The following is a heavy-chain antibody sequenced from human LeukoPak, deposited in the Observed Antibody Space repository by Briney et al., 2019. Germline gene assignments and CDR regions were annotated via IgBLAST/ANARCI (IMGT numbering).Heavy chain of an antibody. D-gene: IGHD3-22*01. CDR1: GFTVSSNY. CDR2: LYSGGST. V-gene: IGHV3-53*01. CDR3: AREGSYYDSSGGFDS. J-gene: IGHJ4*02. Sequence: GGSLRLSCAASGFTVSSNYMSWVRQAPWKGLAWVSALYSGGSTYYADSVKGRFTISRDNSKNPLYLQMNSLRAEDTAVYYCAREGSYYDSSGGFDSWGQGTLVTVSS.